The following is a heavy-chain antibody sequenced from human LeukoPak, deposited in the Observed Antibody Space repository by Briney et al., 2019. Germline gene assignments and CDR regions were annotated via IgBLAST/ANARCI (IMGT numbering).Heavy chain of an antibody. V-gene: IGHV3-23*01. CDR3: AKRGGESSGWGAFDN. D-gene: IGHD6-19*01. CDR1: GFTFNNYA. Sequence: GRSLRLSCAASGFTFNNYAMNWVRQAPGKGLEWVSTISGSGGSTYYADSVKGRFTISRDNSKNTLDLQMNSLRAEDTAVYYCAKRGGESSGWGAFDNWGQGTLVIVSS. CDR2: ISGSGGST. J-gene: IGHJ4*02.